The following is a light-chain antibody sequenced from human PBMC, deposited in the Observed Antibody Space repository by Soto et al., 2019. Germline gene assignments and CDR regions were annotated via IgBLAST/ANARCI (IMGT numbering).Light chain of an antibody. V-gene: IGKV1-5*03. CDR3: QHYNSYSIT. J-gene: IGKJ5*01. CDR2: KAS. CDR1: QSISSW. Sequence: DIQMTQSPSTPSASVGDRVTITCRASQSISSWLAWYQQKPGKAPKLLIYKASSLESGLPSRFSGSGSGTEFTLTISSLQPDDFATYYCQHYNSYSITFGQGTRLEIK.